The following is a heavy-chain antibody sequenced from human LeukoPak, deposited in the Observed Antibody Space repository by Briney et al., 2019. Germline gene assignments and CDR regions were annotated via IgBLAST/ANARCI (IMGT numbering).Heavy chain of an antibody. Sequence: PGGSLRLSCAASGFTFSSYSMNWVRQAPGKGLEWVSSISSSSAYIYYADSVKGRFTISRDNAKNSLYLQMNSRRAEDTAVYFCARTTVTPSWFDPWGQGTLVTVSS. D-gene: IGHD4-17*01. CDR2: ISSSSAYI. V-gene: IGHV3-21*01. J-gene: IGHJ5*02. CDR3: ARTTVTPSWFDP. CDR1: GFTFSSYS.